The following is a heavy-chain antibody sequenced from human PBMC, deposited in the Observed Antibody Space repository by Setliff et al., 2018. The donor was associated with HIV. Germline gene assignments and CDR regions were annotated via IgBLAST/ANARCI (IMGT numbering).Heavy chain of an antibody. CDR1: GFTFTDYW. CDR3: ARLPQDVRSSIDF. CDR2: INVDGSSI. D-gene: IGHD6-6*01. V-gene: IGHV3-74*01. Sequence: LRLSCAASGFTFTDYWMHWVRQVPGQGLAWVSRINVDGSSISYADSVKGRFTISRDNAKNTLFLQMNSLRAEDTAVYYCARLPQDVRSSIDFWGQGTLVTVSS. J-gene: IGHJ4*02.